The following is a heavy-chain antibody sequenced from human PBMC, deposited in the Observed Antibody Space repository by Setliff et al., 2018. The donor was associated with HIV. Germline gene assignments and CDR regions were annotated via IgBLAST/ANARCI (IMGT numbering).Heavy chain of an antibody. D-gene: IGHD3-3*01. CDR3: ARGSYRGSGYFVRYFDS. V-gene: IGHV4-34*01. CDR2: IDRSGNT. CDR1: GGSFGAYY. J-gene: IGHJ4*02. Sequence: SETLSLTCAVYGGSFGAYYWTWIRQPPGKGPEWIGEIDRSGNTNYNPSLKSRVTISVDRSKNQFFLKLTSVTAADTAVYYCARGSYRGSGYFVRYFDSWAQGMLVTVSS.